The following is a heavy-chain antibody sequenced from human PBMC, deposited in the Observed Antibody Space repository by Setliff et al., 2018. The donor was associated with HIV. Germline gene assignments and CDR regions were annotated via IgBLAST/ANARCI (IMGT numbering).Heavy chain of an antibody. CDR3: ASHQDYGDNYYFDY. CDR1: GASITNDSFY. Sequence: SETLSLTCTVSGASITNDSFYWGWIRQSPGKGLEWIAHIHHSGPTYYNPSLKSRVTMSVDTSKSQFSLRLSSVTATDAALYYCASHQDYGDNYYFDYWGQGALVTVS. D-gene: IGHD4-17*01. J-gene: IGHJ4*02. CDR2: IHHSGPT. V-gene: IGHV4-39*01.